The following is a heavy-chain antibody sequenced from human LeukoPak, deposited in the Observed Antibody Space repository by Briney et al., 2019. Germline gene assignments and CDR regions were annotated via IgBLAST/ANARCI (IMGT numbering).Heavy chain of an antibody. CDR2: INASNGNT. D-gene: IGHD2-15*01. V-gene: IGHV1-3*01. CDR3: ARDRGYCSGGSCFGSFDY. Sequence: ASVKVSCKASGYTFTSYAMHWVRQAPGQRLEWMGWINASNGNTKYSQKFQGRVTITRDTSASTAYMELRSLRSDDTAVYYCARDRGYCSGGSCFGSFDYWGQGTLVTVSS. CDR1: GYTFTSYA. J-gene: IGHJ4*02.